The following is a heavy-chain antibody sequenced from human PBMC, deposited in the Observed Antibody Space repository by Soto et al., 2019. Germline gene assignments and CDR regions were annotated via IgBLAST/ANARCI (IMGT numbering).Heavy chain of an antibody. CDR3: ARGQEGIVATH. J-gene: IGHJ4*02. CDR2: AKDGGST. Sequence: QVQLQQWGAGLLKPSETLSLTCTVNGGSLTGYYWSWIRQPPGKGLEWIGEAKDGGSTNYSPSLRGRVPISADTSKNHFSLRLNSVTAADTAVYFCARGQEGIVATHWDQGALVTVSS. D-gene: IGHD5-12*01. V-gene: IGHV4-34*01. CDR1: GGSLTGYY.